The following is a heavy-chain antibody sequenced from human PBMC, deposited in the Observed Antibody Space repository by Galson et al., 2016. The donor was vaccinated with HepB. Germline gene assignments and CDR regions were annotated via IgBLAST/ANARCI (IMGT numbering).Heavy chain of an antibody. V-gene: IGHV3-33*01. Sequence: SLRLSCAVPAFTFSSYAMHWVRQAPGKGLEWVVVIWYDGSNKNYADSVKGRFTISRDNSKNTLYLQMNSLRAEDTAVYYCARDPAYCGGDCYSTGFFEHWGQGTLVTVSS. CDR2: IWYDGSNK. CDR3: ARDPAYCGGDCYSTGFFEH. J-gene: IGHJ4*02. D-gene: IGHD2-21*02. CDR1: AFTFSSYA.